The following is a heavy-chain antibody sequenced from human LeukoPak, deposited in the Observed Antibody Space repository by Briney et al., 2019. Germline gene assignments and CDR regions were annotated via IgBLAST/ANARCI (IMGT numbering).Heavy chain of an antibody. CDR1: GGSITTTNW. CDR2: VDLNAAT. CDR3: TRESGAFSPFGF. Sequence: PSGTLSLTCAVSGGSITTTNWWSWVRQPPGKGLEWIGEVDLNAATNYNPAHESRLRMYIDKYTKRLSLEVTSVTAADTAMYYCTRESGAFSPFGFWGQGTLVTVSS. V-gene: IGHV4-4*02. J-gene: IGHJ4*02. D-gene: IGHD1-26*01.